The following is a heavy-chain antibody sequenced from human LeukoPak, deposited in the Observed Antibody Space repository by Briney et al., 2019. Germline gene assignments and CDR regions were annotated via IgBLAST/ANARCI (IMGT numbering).Heavy chain of an antibody. J-gene: IGHJ4*02. CDR3: TRDSIMVPGVLYVDY. CDR1: GGSISSGGHY. Sequence: SQTLSLTCAVSGGSISSGGHYWSWIRQHPGKGLEWIGHITDSGSTYYNPSLESRITTSIDPSKNQFSLKLRSVTAADTAVYYCTRDSIMVPGVLYVDYWWRGTLVTVSS. CDR2: ITDSGST. V-gene: IGHV4-31*11. D-gene: IGHD3-10*01.